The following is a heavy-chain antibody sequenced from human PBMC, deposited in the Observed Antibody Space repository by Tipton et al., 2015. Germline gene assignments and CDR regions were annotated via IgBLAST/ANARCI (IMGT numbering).Heavy chain of an antibody. D-gene: IGHD2-8*01. CDR1: GVSISGTSYY. Sequence: TLSLTCTVSGVSISGTSYYWGWIRQPPGKGLEWIGSLSYSGKTDYNPPLRSRVTISVDTSKNQFSLRLSSVTAADTAVYFCARTDALGHFGYWGLGTLVTVSS. CDR3: ARTDALGHFGY. J-gene: IGHJ4*02. V-gene: IGHV4-39*07. CDR2: LSYSGKT.